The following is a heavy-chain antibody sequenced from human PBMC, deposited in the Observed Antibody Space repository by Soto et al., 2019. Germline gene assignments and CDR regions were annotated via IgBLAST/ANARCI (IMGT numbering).Heavy chain of an antibody. J-gene: IGHJ4*02. V-gene: IGHV3-9*01. CDR1: GFSFDDNA. Sequence: EVQLVESGGGLVQPGRSLRLSCAASGFSFDDNAMHWVRQAPGKGLEWVSGISWNSGSMGYAESVKGRFTISRDNVRNSLYLEMNSLRAEDTALYYCASRPPRGRGQGTLVTVSS. CDR3: ASRPPRG. D-gene: IGHD3-10*01. CDR2: ISWNSGSM.